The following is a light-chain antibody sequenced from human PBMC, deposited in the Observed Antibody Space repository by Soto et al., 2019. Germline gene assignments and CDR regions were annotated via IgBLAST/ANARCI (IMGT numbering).Light chain of an antibody. J-gene: IGLJ2*01. Sequence: QPVLTQSPSASASLGASVKLTCPLSSGPTGYAIAWHRQQPEKGPRYLMKLSSDGSHSKGDGISDRFSGSSSGAERYLTISSLQSEDEADYYCQTWDTGARVVFGGGTKVTVL. CDR2: LSSDGSH. V-gene: IGLV4-69*01. CDR3: QTWDTGARVV. CDR1: SGPTGYA.